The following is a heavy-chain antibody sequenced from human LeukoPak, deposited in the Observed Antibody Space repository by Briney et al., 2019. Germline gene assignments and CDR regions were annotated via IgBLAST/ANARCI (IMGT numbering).Heavy chain of an antibody. CDR1: GGSISSYY. Sequence: SETLSLTCTVSGGSISSYYWSWIRQPPGKGLEWIGYIYYSGSTNYNPSLKSRVTISVDTSKNQFSLKLSSVTAADTAVYYCARSPGRYCSSTSCPEGAFDIWGQGTMVTVSS. D-gene: IGHD2-2*01. J-gene: IGHJ3*02. CDR3: ARSPGRYCSSTSCPEGAFDI. CDR2: IYYSGST. V-gene: IGHV4-59*01.